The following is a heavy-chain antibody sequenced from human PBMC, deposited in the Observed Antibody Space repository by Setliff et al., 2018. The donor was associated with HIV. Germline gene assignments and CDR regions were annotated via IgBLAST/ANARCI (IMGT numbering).Heavy chain of an antibody. J-gene: IGHJ4*02. D-gene: IGHD6-19*01. CDR1: GGAISSRAYF. CDR2: IYYSGST. Sequence: PSETLSLTCIVSGGAISSRAYFWGWIRQPPGKGLEWIGSIYYSGSTYYNPSLKSRVTISVDTSKNQFSLKLSSVTAADTAVYYCARLSKSIAVAGLDYWGQGTLVTVSS. V-gene: IGHV4-39*01. CDR3: ARLSKSIAVAGLDY.